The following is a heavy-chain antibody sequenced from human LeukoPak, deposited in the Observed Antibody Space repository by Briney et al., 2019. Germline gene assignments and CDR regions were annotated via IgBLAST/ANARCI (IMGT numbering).Heavy chain of an antibody. CDR1: GGSFSGYC. CDR3: ARGFYSSSWYFSPKFDY. V-gene: IGHV4-34*01. Sequence: SETLSLTCAVYGGSFSGYCWSWIRRPPGKGLEWIGEINHSGSTNYNPSLKSRVTISVDTSKNQFSLKLSSVTAADTAVYYCARGFYSSSWYFSPKFDYWGQGTLVTVSS. CDR2: INHSGST. D-gene: IGHD6-13*01. J-gene: IGHJ4*02.